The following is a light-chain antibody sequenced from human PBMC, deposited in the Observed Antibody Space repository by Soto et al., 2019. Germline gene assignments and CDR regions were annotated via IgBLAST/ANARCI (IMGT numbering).Light chain of an antibody. Sequence: QSVLTQPPSVSGAPGQRVTISCTGNSSNLGAGYDVHWYQQLPGAVPKLVIFGNRNRPSGVPDRFSGSKSGNTASLTVSGLQAEDEADYYCSSYAGSNNYVFGTGTKLTVL. J-gene: IGLJ1*01. CDR3: SSYAGSNNYV. CDR1: SSNLGAGYD. V-gene: IGLV1-40*01. CDR2: GNR.